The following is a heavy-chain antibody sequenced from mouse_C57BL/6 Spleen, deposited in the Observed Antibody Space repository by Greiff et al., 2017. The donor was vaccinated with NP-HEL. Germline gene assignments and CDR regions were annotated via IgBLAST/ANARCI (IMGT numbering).Heavy chain of an antibody. J-gene: IGHJ4*01. V-gene: IGHV1-82*01. CDR2: IYPGDGDT. CDR3: AHNYYGSSYVEPYAMDY. D-gene: IGHD1-1*01. Sequence: VQLQQSGPELVKPGASVKISCKASGYAFSSSWMNWVKQRPGKGLEWIGRIYPGDGDTNYNGKFKGKATLTADKSSSTAYMQLSSLTSEDSAVYFCAHNYYGSSYVEPYAMDYWGQGTSVTVSS. CDR1: GYAFSSSW.